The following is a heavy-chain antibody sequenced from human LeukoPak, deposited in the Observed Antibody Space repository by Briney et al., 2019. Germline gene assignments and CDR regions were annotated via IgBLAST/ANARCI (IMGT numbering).Heavy chain of an antibody. CDR1: GFTFSDYY. CDR2: VSSSGSTI. Sequence: GGSLRLSCAASGFTFSDYYMSWIRQAPGKGLEWVSYVSSSGSTIYYADSVKGRFTISRDNAKNSLYLQMNSLRAEDTAVYYCARVPRKYSSGAYYFDYWGQGTLVTVSS. J-gene: IGHJ4*02. V-gene: IGHV3-11*01. D-gene: IGHD6-19*01. CDR3: ARVPRKYSSGAYYFDY.